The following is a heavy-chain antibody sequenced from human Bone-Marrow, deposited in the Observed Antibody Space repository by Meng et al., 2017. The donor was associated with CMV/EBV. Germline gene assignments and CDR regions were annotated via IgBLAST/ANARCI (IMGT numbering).Heavy chain of an antibody. D-gene: IGHD2-15*01. J-gene: IGHJ6*02. CDR1: GFTFSNYS. Sequence: GESLKISCAASGFTFSNYSMNWVRQAPGKGLEWVSSISSSSSYIYYADSVKGRFTISRDNAKNSLFLQMNSLRAEDTAVYYCARAVAGGSPYIHIDCYGMDVWGQGTTVTVS. V-gene: IGHV3-21*01. CDR2: ISSSSSYI. CDR3: ARAVAGGSPYIHIDCYGMDV.